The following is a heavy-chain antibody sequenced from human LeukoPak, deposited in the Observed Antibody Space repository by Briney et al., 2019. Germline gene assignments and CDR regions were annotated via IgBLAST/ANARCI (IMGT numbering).Heavy chain of an antibody. CDR1: GGTTSSCGYP. J-gene: IGHJ5*02. Sequence: SQTLNLTCAVSGGTTSSCGYPWSWIRQPPGKGLEWIVYIYHSGSTYYNPSLKSRVTITVDRTKNHFSLKLSSVTAADTAVYYCGRTVYGDYVAFEFDRRGQGTLVTVSS. CDR2: IYHSGST. V-gene: IGHV4-30-2*01. CDR3: GRTVYGDYVAFEFDR. D-gene: IGHD4-17*01.